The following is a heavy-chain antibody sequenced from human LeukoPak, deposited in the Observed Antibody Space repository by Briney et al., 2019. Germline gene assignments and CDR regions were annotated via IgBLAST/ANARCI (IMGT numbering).Heavy chain of an antibody. Sequence: GGSMRLACAASGFTFSSYGMHWDRQAPGKLLEWVAVISYDGSNKYYADSVKGRFTISRDNSKNTLYLQMNSLRAEDTAVYYCARDGVGSDFWSGVNWLDPWGQGTLVTVSS. CDR3: ARDGVGSDFWSGVNWLDP. J-gene: IGHJ5*02. CDR2: ISYDGSNK. V-gene: IGHV3-30*03. CDR1: GFTFSSYG. D-gene: IGHD3-3*01.